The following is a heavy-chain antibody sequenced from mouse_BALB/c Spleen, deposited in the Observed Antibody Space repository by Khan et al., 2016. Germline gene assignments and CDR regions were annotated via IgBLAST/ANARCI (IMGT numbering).Heavy chain of an antibody. CDR2: INSNGDNT. J-gene: IGHJ4*01. D-gene: IGHD1-1*01. CDR3: AREGIYSGYTMDY. Sequence: EVELVESGGGLVRPGGSLKLSCAASGFTFSHYGMSWVRQTPDKRLELVASINSNGDNTYYPDSVKGRFTISRDNAKNTLYLQMSSLNSEDTAMYYCAREGIYSGYTMDYWGQGTSVTVSS. CDR1: GFTFSHYG. V-gene: IGHV5-6-3*01.